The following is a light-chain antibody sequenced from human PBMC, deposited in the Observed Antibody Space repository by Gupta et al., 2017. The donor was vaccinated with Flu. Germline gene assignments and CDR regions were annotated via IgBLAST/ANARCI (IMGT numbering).Light chain of an antibody. Sequence: SSEVGGYNDVSWYKQSPGKAPKVMIYEVSNRPSGVSNRFSGSKSGNTASLTISGLQAEDEADYYCCSYAGSSTWVFGTGTTVTVL. CDR2: EVS. J-gene: IGLJ1*01. CDR3: CSYAGSSTWV. V-gene: IGLV2-14*01. CDR1: SSEVGGYND.